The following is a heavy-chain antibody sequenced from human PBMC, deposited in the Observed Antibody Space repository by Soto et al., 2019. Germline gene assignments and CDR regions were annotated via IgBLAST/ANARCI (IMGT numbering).Heavy chain of an antibody. Sequence: QVQLQESGPGLVKPSETLSLTCTVSGGSISSYYWSWIRQPPGKGLEWIGYIYYSGSTNYNPSLKSRVTISVDTSKNQFSLKLSSVTAADTAVYYCARVGKLWFEESSSSYGMDVWGQGTTVTVSS. J-gene: IGHJ6*02. CDR1: GGSISSYY. D-gene: IGHD3-10*01. CDR2: IYYSGST. CDR3: ARVGKLWFEESSSSYGMDV. V-gene: IGHV4-59*01.